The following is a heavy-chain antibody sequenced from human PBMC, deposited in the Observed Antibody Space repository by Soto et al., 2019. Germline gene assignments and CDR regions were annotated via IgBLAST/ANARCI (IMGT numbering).Heavy chain of an antibody. CDR2: IWYDGSNK. CDR1: GFTFSSYG. CDR3: ARVVGIAAASDAFDI. Sequence: PGGSLRLSCAASGFTFSSYGMHWVRQAPGKGLEWVAVIWYDGSNKYYADSVKGRFTISRDNSKNTLYLQMNSLRAEDTAVYYCARVVGIAAASDAFDIWGQGTMVTVSS. J-gene: IGHJ3*02. D-gene: IGHD6-13*01. V-gene: IGHV3-33*01.